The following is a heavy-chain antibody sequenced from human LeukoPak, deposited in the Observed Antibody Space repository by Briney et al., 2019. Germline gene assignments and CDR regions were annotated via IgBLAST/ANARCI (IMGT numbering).Heavy chain of an antibody. CDR2: MNPNSGNT. CDR3: ARGRNWGDLARAINYYYYYMDV. V-gene: IGHV1-8*03. D-gene: IGHD3-16*01. Sequence: GASVKVSCKASGYTFTSYDINWVRQATGQGLEWMGWMNPNSGNTGYAQKFQGRVTITRNTSISTAYMELSSLRSEDTAVYYCARGRNWGDLARAINYYYYYMDVWGKGTTVIVSS. CDR1: GYTFTSYD. J-gene: IGHJ6*03.